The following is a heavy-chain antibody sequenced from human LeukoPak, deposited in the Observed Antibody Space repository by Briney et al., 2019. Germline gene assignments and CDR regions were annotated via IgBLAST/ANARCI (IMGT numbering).Heavy chain of an antibody. CDR2: ISSSGSTI. J-gene: IGHJ4*02. D-gene: IGHD1-1*01. Sequence: GGSLRLSCAASGFTFSSYEMNWVRQAPGKGLEWVSYISSSGSTIYYADSVKGRFTISRDNAKNSLYLQMNSLRAEDTAVYYCARGHDYYFDYWGQGTLVTVSS. CDR1: GFTFSSYE. CDR3: ARGHDYYFDY. V-gene: IGHV3-48*03.